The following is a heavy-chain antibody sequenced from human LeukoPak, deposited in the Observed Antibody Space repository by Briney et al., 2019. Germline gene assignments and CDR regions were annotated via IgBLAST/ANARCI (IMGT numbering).Heavy chain of an antibody. CDR1: GDSIRRVDYC. V-gene: IGHV4-30-4*01. J-gene: IGHJ5*02. Sequence: SQTLSLTCTVSGDSIRRVDYCWSWIRQPPGKGLEWIGCIDYTGSTYYTPSLKSRITILVDMSKSQFSLKLSSVTAAETAVYYCATGYYGSIGPQGWFDPWGQGTLVSVSS. D-gene: IGHD3-10*01. CDR2: IDYTGST. CDR3: ATGYYGSIGPQGWFDP.